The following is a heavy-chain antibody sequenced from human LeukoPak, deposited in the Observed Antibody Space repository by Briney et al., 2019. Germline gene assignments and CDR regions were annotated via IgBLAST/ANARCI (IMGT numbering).Heavy chain of an antibody. J-gene: IGHJ6*03. CDR1: GYTLTGSY. Sequence: ASVKVSCEASGYTLTGSYMHWVRQAPGQGLEWMGWINTNTGGTNYAQKFQGRVTLTWDTSISTAYMELGSLRSDDTAVFYCASSVGYNKAGYYYYLDFWGKGTTVTVSS. D-gene: IGHD5-24*01. CDR2: INTNTGGT. CDR3: ASSVGYNKAGYYYYLDF. V-gene: IGHV1-2*02.